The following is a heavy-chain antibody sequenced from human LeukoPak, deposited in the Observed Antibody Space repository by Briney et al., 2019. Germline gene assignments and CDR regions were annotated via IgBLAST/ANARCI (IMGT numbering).Heavy chain of an antibody. D-gene: IGHD3-3*01. CDR1: GGSISSYY. CDR2: IYYSGST. V-gene: IGHV4-59*01. Sequence: PSETLSLTCTVSGGSISSYYWSWIRQPPGKGLEWIGYIYYSGSTNYNPSLKSRVTISVDTSKNQFSLKLSSVTAADTAVYYCARGGGVWSPNWFDPWGQGTLVTVYS. J-gene: IGHJ5*02. CDR3: ARGGGVWSPNWFDP.